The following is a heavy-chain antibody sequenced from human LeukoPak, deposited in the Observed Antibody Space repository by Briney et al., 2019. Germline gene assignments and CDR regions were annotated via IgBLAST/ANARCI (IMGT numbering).Heavy chain of an antibody. CDR3: ARDYYYGSGSFPLY. CDR1: GFTFSSYW. CDR2: IKQDGSEK. V-gene: IGHV3-7*01. D-gene: IGHD3-10*01. J-gene: IGHJ4*02. Sequence: SGGSLRLSCAASGFTFSSYWMSWVRQAPGEGLEWVANIKQDGSEKYYVDSVKGRFTISRDNAKNSLYLQMNSLRAEDTAVYYCARDYYYGSGSFPLYWGQGTLVTVSS.